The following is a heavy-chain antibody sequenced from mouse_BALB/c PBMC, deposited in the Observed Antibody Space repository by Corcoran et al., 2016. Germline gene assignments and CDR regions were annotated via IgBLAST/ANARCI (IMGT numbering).Heavy chain of an antibody. Sequence: IQLVQSGPELKKPGETVMISCKASGYTFTTAGMQWVQKMPGKGLKWIGWINTHSGVPKYAEDFKGRFAFSLETSASTAYLQISNLKNEDTATYCCAREDDYDYYAMDYWCQGTSATVSS. V-gene: IGHV9-4*02. CDR3: AREDDYDYYAMDY. J-gene: IGHJ4*01. CDR2: INTHSGVP. D-gene: IGHD2-4*01. CDR1: GYTFTTAG.